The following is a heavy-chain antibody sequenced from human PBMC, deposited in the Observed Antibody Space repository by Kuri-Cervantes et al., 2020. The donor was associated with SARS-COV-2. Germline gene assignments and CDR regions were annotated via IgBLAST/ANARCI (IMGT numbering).Heavy chain of an antibody. CDR2: ISWNSGSI. V-gene: IGHV3-9*01. CDR3: AKDAVGYCSSTSCYLYYMDV. CDR1: GFTFDDYA. Sequence: GGSLRLSCAASGFTFDDYAMHWVRQAPGKGLEWVSGISWNSGSIGYADSVKGRFTISRDNSKNTLYLQMNSLRAEDTAVYYCAKDAVGYCSSTSCYLYYMDVWGKGTTVTVSS. J-gene: IGHJ6*03. D-gene: IGHD2-2*01.